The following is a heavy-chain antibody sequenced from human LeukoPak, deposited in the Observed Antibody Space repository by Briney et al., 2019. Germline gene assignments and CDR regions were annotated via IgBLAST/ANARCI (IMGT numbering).Heavy chain of an antibody. CDR1: GFTFSSYW. D-gene: IGHD3-22*01. J-gene: IGHJ4*02. CDR3: AKDNSYDNSGVDY. V-gene: IGHV3-7*01. CDR2: IKQDGSEK. Sequence: GGSLRLSCAASGFTFSSYWMSWVRQAPGKGLEWVANIKQDGSEKYYVDSVKGRFTISRDNAKNSLYLQMNSLRAEDTAVYYCAKDNSYDNSGVDYWGQGTLVTVFS.